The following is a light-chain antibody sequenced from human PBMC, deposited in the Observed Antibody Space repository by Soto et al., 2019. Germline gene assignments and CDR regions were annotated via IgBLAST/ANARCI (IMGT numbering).Light chain of an antibody. CDR1: SSNIGSNT. CDR3: AAWDGSLNGWV. J-gene: IGLJ2*01. Sequence: QPVLTQAPSASGTPGQGVTISCSGSSSNIGSNTVSWYQQVPGTAPKLLIYSNDQRPSGVPDRFSGSKSGTSASLAIGGLQSEDEADYYCAAWDGSLNGWVFGGGTKLTVL. CDR2: SND. V-gene: IGLV1-44*01.